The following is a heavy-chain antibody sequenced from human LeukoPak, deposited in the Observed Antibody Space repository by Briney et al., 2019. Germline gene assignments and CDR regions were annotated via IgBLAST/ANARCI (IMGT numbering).Heavy chain of an antibody. Sequence: APVKVSCKVSGYSLTALSMHWVRQAPGKGLEWMGGFDPGNGETIFTKNFQGRVTMTDDTSTDTAYMELSSLRSEDTAVYYCTGGTFYRLLDYWGQGTLVTVSS. CDR1: GYSLTALS. D-gene: IGHD2/OR15-2a*01. V-gene: IGHV1-24*01. CDR3: TGGTFYRLLDY. J-gene: IGHJ4*02. CDR2: FDPGNGET.